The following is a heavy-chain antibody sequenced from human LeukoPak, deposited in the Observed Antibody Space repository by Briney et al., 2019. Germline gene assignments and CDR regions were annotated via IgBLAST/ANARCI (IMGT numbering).Heavy chain of an antibody. CDR2: ISWNSGSI. J-gene: IGHJ4*02. D-gene: IGHD4-17*01. CDR1: GFTFDDYA. V-gene: IGHV3-9*03. CDR3: AKGRKATVTSDFDY. Sequence: GRSLRLSCAASGFTFDDYAMHWVRQAPGKGLGWVSGISWNSGSIGYADSVKGRFTISRDNAKNSLYLQLNSLRAEDMALYYCAKGRKATVTSDFDYWGQGTLVTVSS.